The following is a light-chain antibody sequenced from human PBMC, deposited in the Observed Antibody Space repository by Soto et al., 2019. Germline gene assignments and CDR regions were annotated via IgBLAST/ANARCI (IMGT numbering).Light chain of an antibody. CDR2: GAS. Sequence: EIVVAQAPATPFACPGERATLSCRASQSVSSNLAWYQQKPGQAPRLLIYGASTRATGIPARFSGSGSGTEFTLTISSLQSEDFAVYYCQQYNNWPPWTFGQGTKV. V-gene: IGKV3-15*01. CDR3: QQYNNWPPWT. CDR1: QSVSSN. J-gene: IGKJ1*01.